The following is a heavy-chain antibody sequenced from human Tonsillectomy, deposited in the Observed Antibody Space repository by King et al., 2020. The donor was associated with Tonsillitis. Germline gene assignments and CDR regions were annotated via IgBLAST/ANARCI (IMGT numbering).Heavy chain of an antibody. D-gene: IGHD3-3*01. Sequence: VQLVESGGGLVKPGGSLRLSCAASGLTFSTYSMNWVRQTPGKGLEWVSLISSSSSFIYYADSVKGRFTISRDNAKNLMFLQLNRLRDEDTAVYYCAREGYDFWTGYYNGRGDAFDIWGQGTMVTVSS. CDR2: ISSSSSFI. CDR1: GLTFSTYS. V-gene: IGHV3-21*01. CDR3: AREGYDFWTGYYNGRGDAFDI. J-gene: IGHJ3*02.